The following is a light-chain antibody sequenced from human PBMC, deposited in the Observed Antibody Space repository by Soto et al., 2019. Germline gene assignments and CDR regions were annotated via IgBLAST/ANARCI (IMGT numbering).Light chain of an antibody. CDR1: QSVLYSSNNKNY. V-gene: IGKV4-1*01. J-gene: IGKJ2*01. CDR2: WAS. Sequence: DIVMTQSPDSLAVSLGERATINCKSSQSVLYSSNNKNYLAWYQQKPGQPPKLLIYWASTRESGVPDRFSGSGSGTDVTLTTSSLQAEDVAFYYCQQYYSTPFPYTFGQGTKLEIK. CDR3: QQYYSTPFPYT.